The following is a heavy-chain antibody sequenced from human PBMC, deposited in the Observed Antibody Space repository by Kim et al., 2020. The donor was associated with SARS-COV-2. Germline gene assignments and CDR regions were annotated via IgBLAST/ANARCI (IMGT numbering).Heavy chain of an antibody. V-gene: IGHV3-21*01. Sequence: DSVKGRFTISRDNAKNSRYLQMNSLRAEDTAVYYCARDLRDHARYRTFDYWGQGTLVTVSS. D-gene: IGHD1-26*01. CDR3: ARDLRDHARYRTFDY. J-gene: IGHJ4*02.